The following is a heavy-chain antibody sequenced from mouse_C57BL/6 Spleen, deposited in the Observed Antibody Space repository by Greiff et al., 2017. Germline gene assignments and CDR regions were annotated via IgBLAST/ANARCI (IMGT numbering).Heavy chain of an antibody. D-gene: IGHD1-1*01. CDR3: TRRYYYGSSPYAMDY. CDR1: GYTFTSYW. V-gene: IGHV1-5*01. CDR2: IYPGNSDT. Sequence: EVQLQQSGPVLARPGASVKMSCKTSGYTFTSYWMHWVKQRPGQGLEWIGAIYPGNSDTSYNQKFKGKAKLTAVTSASTAYMELSSLTNEDSAVYYCTRRYYYGSSPYAMDYWGQGTSVTVSS. J-gene: IGHJ4*01.